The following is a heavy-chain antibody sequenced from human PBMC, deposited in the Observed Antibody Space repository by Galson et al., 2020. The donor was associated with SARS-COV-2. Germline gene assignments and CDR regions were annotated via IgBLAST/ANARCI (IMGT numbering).Heavy chain of an antibody. D-gene: IGHD6-13*01. Sequence: SESLSLTCTASGFTINSGHNYWVWIRQPPGKGLEWIGSIDYNGRSDYNPTRKSRATISGDTSMTHFPLKMNSVTAADTAVYFCAREKSAATGGIDTWGQGTLVTVSS. V-gene: IGHV4-39*06. CDR2: IDYNGRS. CDR3: AREKSAATGGIDT. J-gene: IGHJ5*01. CDR1: GFTINSGHNY.